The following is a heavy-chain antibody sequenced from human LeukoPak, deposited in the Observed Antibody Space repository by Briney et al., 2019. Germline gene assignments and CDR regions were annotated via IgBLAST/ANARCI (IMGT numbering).Heavy chain of an antibody. J-gene: IGHJ4*02. CDR3: ARDWGY. D-gene: IGHD7-27*01. CDR1: GFTFSNYW. CDR2: IKSDGSST. Sequence: RGSLRLSCAASGFTFSNYWMHWVRQAPGKGLVWVSRIKSDGSSTDYADSVKGRFTISRDNAKSTLYLQMNSLRAEDTAVYYCARDWGYWGQGTLVTVSS. V-gene: IGHV3-74*01.